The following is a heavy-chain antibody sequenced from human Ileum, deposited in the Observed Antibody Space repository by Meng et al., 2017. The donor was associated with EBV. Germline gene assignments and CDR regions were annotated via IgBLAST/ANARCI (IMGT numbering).Heavy chain of an antibody. CDR3: ARVGQWLPIDY. D-gene: IGHD6-19*01. V-gene: IGHV4-4*02. CDR2: IYHSGST. J-gene: IGHJ4*02. Sequence: QVQLREPGPGLAQPWGTLSLTCAVSGGSISRSNVWRWVRQPPGKGLEWIGEIYHSGSTNYNPSLKSRVSISVDKSKNQFSLNLSSVTAADTAVYYCARVGQWLPIDYWGQGTLVTVSS. CDR1: GGSISRSNV.